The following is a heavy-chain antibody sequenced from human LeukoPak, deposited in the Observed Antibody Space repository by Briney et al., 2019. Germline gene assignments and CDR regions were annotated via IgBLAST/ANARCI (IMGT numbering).Heavy chain of an antibody. Sequence: GGSLGLSCAASGFTSSSYSINWVRQAPGKGLEWVSSISSSSYIYYADSVKGRFTISRDNAKNSLYLQMNSLRAEDTAVYYCARDDRTSYGSGRGYWGQGTLVTVSS. CDR2: ISSSSYI. CDR1: GFTSSSYS. CDR3: ARDDRTSYGSGRGY. D-gene: IGHD3-10*01. J-gene: IGHJ4*02. V-gene: IGHV3-21*01.